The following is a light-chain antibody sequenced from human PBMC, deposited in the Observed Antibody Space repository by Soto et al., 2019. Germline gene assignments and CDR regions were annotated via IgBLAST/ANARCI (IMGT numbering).Light chain of an antibody. CDR3: QQYNTWPPKYT. Sequence: EIVMTQSPATLSVSPGGRATLSCRASQSVSSSLAWYQQRPGQPPRLLIYGASTRATGIPARFSGSGSGTEFSLTISSLQSEDFAVYYCQQYNTWPPKYTFGQGTKLEIK. V-gene: IGKV3-15*01. J-gene: IGKJ2*01. CDR2: GAS. CDR1: QSVSSS.